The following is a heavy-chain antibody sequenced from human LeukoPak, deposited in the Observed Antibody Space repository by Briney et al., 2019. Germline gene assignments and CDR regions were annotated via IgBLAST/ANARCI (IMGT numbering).Heavy chain of an antibody. Sequence: SETLSLTCTVSGGSVSSGSYYWSWIRQPPGKGLEWIGYIYYSGSTNYNPSLKSRVTISVDTSKNQFSLKLSSVTAADTAVYYCARGGGYYYGSGSYSRSLFDYWGQGTLVTVSP. D-gene: IGHD3-10*01. J-gene: IGHJ4*02. V-gene: IGHV4-61*01. CDR2: IYYSGST. CDR1: GGSVSSGSYY. CDR3: ARGGGYYYGSGSYSRSLFDY.